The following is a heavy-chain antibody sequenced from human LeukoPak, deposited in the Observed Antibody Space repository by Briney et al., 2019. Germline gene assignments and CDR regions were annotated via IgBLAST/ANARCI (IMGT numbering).Heavy chain of an antibody. D-gene: IGHD3-16*01. CDR3: ARVLSYESYYYYYMDV. V-gene: IGHV4-59*11. CDR1: GGSISNHY. J-gene: IGHJ6*03. CDR2: MYDTERT. Sequence: PSETLSLTCTVSGGSISNHYWSWIRQPPGKGLEWIGYMYDTERTYYNPSLKSRVTISLDTSKNQFSLKLSSVTAADTAVYYCARVLSYESYYYYYMDVWGKGTTVTISS.